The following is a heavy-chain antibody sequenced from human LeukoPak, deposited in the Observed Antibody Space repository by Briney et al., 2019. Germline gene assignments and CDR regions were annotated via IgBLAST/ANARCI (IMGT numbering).Heavy chain of an antibody. Sequence: MPSETLSLTCTVSGGSINTYYWSWIRQPPGKGLQWIAYLYYSGSNNSNPSLRSRLTISVDTSKNQFSLKLSSVTAADTAVYYCARSGSKPSGGAFDLWGQGTMVTVSS. D-gene: IGHD1-26*01. J-gene: IGHJ3*01. CDR1: GGSINTYY. V-gene: IGHV4-59*08. CDR2: LYYSGSN. CDR3: ARSGSKPSGGAFDL.